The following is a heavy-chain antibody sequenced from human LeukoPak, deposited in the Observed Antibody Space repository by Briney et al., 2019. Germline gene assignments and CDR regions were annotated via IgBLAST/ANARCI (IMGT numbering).Heavy chain of an antibody. CDR3: AGRLTSRGAIRYYFDY. CDR2: IYYSGST. Sequence: SETLSLTCTVSGGSISSSSYYWGWIRQPPGKGLEWIGSIYYSGSTYYNPSLKSRVTISVDTSKNQFSLKLSSVTAADTAVYYCAGRLTSRGAIRYYFDYWGQGTLVTVSS. J-gene: IGHJ4*02. V-gene: IGHV4-39*01. CDR1: GGSISSSSYY. D-gene: IGHD1-26*01.